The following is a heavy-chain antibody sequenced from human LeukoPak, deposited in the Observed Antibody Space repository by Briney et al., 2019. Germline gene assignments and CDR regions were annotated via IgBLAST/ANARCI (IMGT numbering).Heavy chain of an antibody. CDR2: ISGSGVNT. J-gene: IGHJ4*02. V-gene: IGHV3-23*01. Sequence: GGSRRLSCAASGFTFRSSSMNWVRQAPGKGLEWVSVISGSGVNTYYADSVKGRFTISRDNSKTTLYLQMNSLRAEDTAVYYCVKHSAPVLAAARFDYWGQGTLVTVSS. CDR1: GFTFRSSS. CDR3: VKHSAPVLAAARFDY. D-gene: IGHD2-2*01.